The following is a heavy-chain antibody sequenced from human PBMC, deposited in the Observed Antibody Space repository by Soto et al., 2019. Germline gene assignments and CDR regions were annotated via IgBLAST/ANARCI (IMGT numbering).Heavy chain of an antibody. Sequence: EVQLVESGGGLVQPGGSLRLSCAASGFTFGRYAMHWVRQAPGKGLEYVSAISSNGGSTYYANSVKGRFTISRDNSKNTLYLQMGSLRAEDMAVYYCARGPGYYFDYWGQGTLVTVSS. V-gene: IGHV3-64*01. CDR2: ISSNGGST. CDR3: ARGPGYYFDY. CDR1: GFTFGRYA. J-gene: IGHJ4*02.